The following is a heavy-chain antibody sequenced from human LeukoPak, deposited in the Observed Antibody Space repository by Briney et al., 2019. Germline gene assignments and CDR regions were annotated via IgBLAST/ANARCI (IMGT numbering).Heavy chain of an antibody. J-gene: IGHJ4*02. V-gene: IGHV1-3*01. CDR1: GYPFISYV. CDR3: ARDRGGSGDFDY. Sequence: ASVKVSCKASGYPFISYVIHWVRQAPGQRLEWMGWINPDNGNTQYSQKFLGRVTITRDTSASTAYMGLSSLRSEDTAVYYCARDRGGSGDFDYWGQGTLVTVSS. D-gene: IGHD3-10*01. CDR2: INPDNGNT.